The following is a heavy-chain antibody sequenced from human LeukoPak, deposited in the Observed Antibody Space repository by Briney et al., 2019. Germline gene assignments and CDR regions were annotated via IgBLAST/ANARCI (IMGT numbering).Heavy chain of an antibody. D-gene: IGHD3-22*01. J-gene: IGHJ4*02. CDR1: GFTVSSNY. V-gene: IGHV3-7*01. CDR2: IKQDGSEK. CDR3: ARGYYDSSGYYPDHFDY. Sequence: GGSLRLSCAASGFTVSSNYMSWVRQAPGKGLEWVANIKQDGSEKYYVDSVKGRFTISRDNAKNSLYLQMNSLRAEDTAVYYCARGYYDSSGYYPDHFDYWGQGTLVTVSS.